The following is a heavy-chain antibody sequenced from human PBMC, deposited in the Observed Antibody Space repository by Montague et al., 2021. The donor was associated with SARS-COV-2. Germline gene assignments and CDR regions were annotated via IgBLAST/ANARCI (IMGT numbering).Heavy chain of an antibody. Sequence: TLSLTCTVSGGSVATGEYFWNWIRQPAGKGLEWIGRVYTSGSTTYIPSLNSRLTISLDTSKNRISLNLSSVTATDTAVYYCARSSGSSYPGLSDSWSQGTLVTVSS. CDR1: GGSVATGEYF. J-gene: IGHJ4*02. CDR2: VYTSGST. D-gene: IGHD1-26*01. CDR3: ARSSGSSYPGLSDS. V-gene: IGHV4-61*02.